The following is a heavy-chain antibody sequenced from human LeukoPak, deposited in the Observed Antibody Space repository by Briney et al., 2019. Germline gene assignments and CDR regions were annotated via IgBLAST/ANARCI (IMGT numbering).Heavy chain of an antibody. CDR1: GCSFDYYW. J-gene: IGHJ4*02. Sequence: GESLKISCKASGCSFDYYWIAWVRQMPGKGLEWMGIIYPDDSDSTYSPSFQGQVTISVDKSINTAYLQWSSLKASNTAIYYCARVGSVTNFGVVSYYFDYWGQGTLVTVSS. CDR2: IYPDDSDS. CDR3: ARVGSVTNFGVVSYYFDY. D-gene: IGHD3-3*01. V-gene: IGHV5-51*01.